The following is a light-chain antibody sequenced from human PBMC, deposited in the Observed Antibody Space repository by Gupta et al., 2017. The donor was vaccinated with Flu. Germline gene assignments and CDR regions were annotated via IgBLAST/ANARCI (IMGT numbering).Light chain of an antibody. Sequence: QSVLTQPPSASGTPGQRVTISCSGSSSNIGSNYVYWYQQLPGTAPKLLIYRNNQRPSGVPDRFSGSKSGTSASLATXGXRAEDEXDYYCAAWDDSMSAQVFGGGTKLTVL. CDR2: RNN. V-gene: IGLV1-47*01. CDR3: AAWDDSMSAQV. J-gene: IGLJ3*02. CDR1: SSNIGSNY.